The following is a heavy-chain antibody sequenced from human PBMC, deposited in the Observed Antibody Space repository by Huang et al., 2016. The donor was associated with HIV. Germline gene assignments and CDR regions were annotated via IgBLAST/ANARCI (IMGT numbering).Heavy chain of an antibody. CDR2: IDPEEGET. CDR3: ATVYRRFRNHDSGDYYFDY. D-gene: IGHD3-22*01. CDR1: GYTLTELS. V-gene: IGHV1-24*01. J-gene: IGHJ4*02. Sequence: QVQLVQSGAEVKKPGASVKVSCKVSGYTLTELSMHWVRQAPGKGLEWRGGIDPEEGETIYAQKVQGRVTMTEDTATDTADMELSSLRSEDTAVYYCATVYRRFRNHDSGDYYFDYWDQGTLVTVSS.